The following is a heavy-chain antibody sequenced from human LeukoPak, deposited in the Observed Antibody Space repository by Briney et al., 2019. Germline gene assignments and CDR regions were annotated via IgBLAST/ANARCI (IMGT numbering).Heavy chain of an antibody. J-gene: IGHJ3*02. CDR1: GGSISSYY. CDR2: IYYSEST. V-gene: IGHV4-59*08. Sequence: SETLSLTCTVSGGSISSYYWSWVRQPPGKGLEWIGYIYYSESTNSNPSLKSRVTISLDTSKNQFSLKLSSVTAADTAVYYCARRDHYGVKAFDIWGLGTMVTVSS. D-gene: IGHD4-17*01. CDR3: ARRDHYGVKAFDI.